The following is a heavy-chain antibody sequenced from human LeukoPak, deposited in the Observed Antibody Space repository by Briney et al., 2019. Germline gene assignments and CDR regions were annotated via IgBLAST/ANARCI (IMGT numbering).Heavy chain of an antibody. V-gene: IGHV3-23*01. J-gene: IGHJ3*02. D-gene: IGHD3/OR15-3a*01. CDR3: VREGPRGLAFDI. CDR2: ISASGGST. CDR1: GFTFRSHD. Sequence: PGMSLRLSCAASGFTFRSHDMSWVRQAPGKGLEWVSGISASGGSTFYADSVKGRFTISRDNSKNTLYLQMNGLRVEDTAVYYCVREGPRGLAFDIWGQGTMVTVSS.